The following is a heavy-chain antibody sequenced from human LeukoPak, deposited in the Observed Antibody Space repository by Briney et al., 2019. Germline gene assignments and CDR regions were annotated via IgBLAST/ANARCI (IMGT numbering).Heavy chain of an antibody. V-gene: IGHV3-7*03. J-gene: IGHJ4*02. CDR3: AKDLYIVVVPAATRFDY. CDR1: GFRFGSYW. Sequence: PGGSLRLSCAASGFRFGSYWMTWARQAPGKGLEWVAMIKQLGNEMYYVDSVKGRFTISRDDAENSVYLQMNSLRAEDTAVYYCAKDLYIVVVPAATRFDYWGQGTLVTVSS. D-gene: IGHD2-2*01. CDR2: IKQLGNEM.